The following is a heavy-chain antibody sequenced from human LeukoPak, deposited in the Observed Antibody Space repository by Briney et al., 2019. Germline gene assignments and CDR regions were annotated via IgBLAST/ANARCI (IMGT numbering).Heavy chain of an antibody. CDR3: AREAAMGDYYYYYMDV. CDR2: IIPIFGTA. Sequence: ASVKVSCKASGGTFSSYAISWVQQAPGHGLEWMGRIIPIFGTANNAQKFQGRVTITTDESTSTAYMELSSLRSEDTAVYYCAREAAMGDYYYYYMDVWGKGTTVTVSS. J-gene: IGHJ6*03. D-gene: IGHD5-18*01. V-gene: IGHV1-69*05. CDR1: GGTFSSYA.